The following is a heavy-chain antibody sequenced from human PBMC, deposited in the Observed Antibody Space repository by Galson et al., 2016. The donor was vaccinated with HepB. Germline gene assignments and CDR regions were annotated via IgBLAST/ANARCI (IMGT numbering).Heavy chain of an antibody. D-gene: IGHD1-26*01. CDR2: IYYGGST. CDR3: ARIVKGGAAHFDY. CDR1: GASVSSSGYY. Sequence: SETLSLTCTVSGASVSSSGYYWGWVRQPPGKGLEWIASIYYGGSTLYNSSLKSRVTISVDTSENQFSLRLGSVTAADTAVYYCARIVKGGAAHFDYWGQGTLVTVSS. J-gene: IGHJ4*02. V-gene: IGHV4-39*07.